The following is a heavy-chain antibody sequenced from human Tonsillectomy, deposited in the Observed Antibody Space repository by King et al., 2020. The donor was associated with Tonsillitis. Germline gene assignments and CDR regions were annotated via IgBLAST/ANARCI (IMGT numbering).Heavy chain of an antibody. CDR2: ISGSGDST. D-gene: IGHD3-10*01. Sequence: EVQLVESGGGLVQPGGSLRLSCAASGFTFRSYGMSWVRQAPGKGLEWVSGISGSGDSTYYADSVKGRFTISRDNSKNTLYLQINSLRAEDTAVYYCAKDHSLGWFGVRLGYWGQGALVTVSS. J-gene: IGHJ4*02. CDR3: AKDHSLGWFGVRLGY. CDR1: GFTFRSYG. V-gene: IGHV3-23*04.